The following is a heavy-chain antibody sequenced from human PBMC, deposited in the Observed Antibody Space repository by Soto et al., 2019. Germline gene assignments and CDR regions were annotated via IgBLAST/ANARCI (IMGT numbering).Heavy chain of an antibody. CDR1: GGTFSSYA. D-gene: IGHD2-2*01. J-gene: IGHJ5*02. V-gene: IGHV1-69*13. CDR2: IIPIFGTA. CDR3: AREAQYGSTSRDYNWFDP. Sequence: ASVKVSCKASGGTFSSYAISWVRQAPGQGLEWMGGIIPIFGTANYAQKFQGRVTITADESTSTAYMELSSLRSEDTAVYYCAREAQYGSTSRDYNWFDPWGQGTLVTVSS.